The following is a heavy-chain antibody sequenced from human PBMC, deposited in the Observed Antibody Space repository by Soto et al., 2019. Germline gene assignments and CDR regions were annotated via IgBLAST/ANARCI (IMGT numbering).Heavy chain of an antibody. D-gene: IGHD3-16*01. Sequence: QVQLVESGGDVVQPGRSLRLSCAASGFTFSSYAMHWVRQAPGEGLEWVAVISYDGSNKYYADSVKGRFTISRDNSKNTLYLQMNSLRAEDTAVYYCARAYEGDYFDYWGQGTLVTVSS. CDR2: ISYDGSNK. CDR3: ARAYEGDYFDY. V-gene: IGHV3-30-3*01. J-gene: IGHJ4*02. CDR1: GFTFSSYA.